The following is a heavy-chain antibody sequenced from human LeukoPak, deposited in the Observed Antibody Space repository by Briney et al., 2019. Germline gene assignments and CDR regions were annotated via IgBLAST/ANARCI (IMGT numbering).Heavy chain of an antibody. J-gene: IGHJ4*02. D-gene: IGHD2/OR15-2a*01. CDR2: ISSSGSGSTI. V-gene: IGHV3-48*03. Sequence: GGSLILSCAASGFTFSTYEMIWVRQAPGKGLEWVSYISSSGSGSTIYYADSVKGRFTISRDNAKNSLYLQMNSLRAEDTAVYYCAREGKYYFDYWGQGSLVTVSS. CDR1: GFTFSTYE. CDR3: AREGKYYFDY.